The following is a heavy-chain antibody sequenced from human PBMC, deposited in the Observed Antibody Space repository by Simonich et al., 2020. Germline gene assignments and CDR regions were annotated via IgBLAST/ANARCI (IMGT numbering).Heavy chain of an antibody. D-gene: IGHD7-27*01. J-gene: IGHJ3*02. CDR3: ARGRLTGDKGAFDI. CDR2: INPTRCDT. V-gene: IGHV1-2*02. Sequence: QVQLVQSGAEVQKPGSAVKVSCKASGSTFTGYYMHGGRQAPGQGRECVGWINPTRCDTNYAQQFQGRVTRTRATSISIAYMELSRLRSDDTAVYYCARGRLTGDKGAFDIWGQGTMVTVSS. CDR1: GSTFTGYY.